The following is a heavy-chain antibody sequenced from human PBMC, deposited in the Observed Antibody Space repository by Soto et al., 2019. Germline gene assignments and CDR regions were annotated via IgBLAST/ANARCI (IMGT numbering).Heavy chain of an antibody. CDR3: ARDRRDSGYSRDWLEP. V-gene: IGHV1-69*06. CDR1: GGTFGSDA. Sequence: QVHLMQSGAEVKKPGSSVKVSCKASGGTFGSDAITWVRQAPGQGLEWVGRIIPIFGTTNYAQNLQGRVTISADKSTLTSYMKLHCITSDERARYYCARDRRDSGYSRDWLEPWGQGTRVTVSS. CDR2: IIPIFGTT. J-gene: IGHJ5*02. D-gene: IGHD3-22*01.